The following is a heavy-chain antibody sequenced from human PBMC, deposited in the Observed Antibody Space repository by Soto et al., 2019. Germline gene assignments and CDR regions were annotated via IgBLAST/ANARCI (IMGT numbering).Heavy chain of an antibody. D-gene: IGHD3-22*01. J-gene: IGHJ5*02. CDR2: MYSLGNT. V-gene: IGHV4-39*01. CDR3: ARQPYDSRGYYYGT. Sequence: QLWLQESGPGLVKPSETLSLTCTVSGGSISSTTYYWGWIRQPPGKGLEWIGSMYSLGNTYYNPSLKSRVTVSVDTSKNHFSLKLSSVTAADTAVYYCARQPYDSRGYYYGTWGQGTLVTVSS. CDR1: GGSISSTTYY.